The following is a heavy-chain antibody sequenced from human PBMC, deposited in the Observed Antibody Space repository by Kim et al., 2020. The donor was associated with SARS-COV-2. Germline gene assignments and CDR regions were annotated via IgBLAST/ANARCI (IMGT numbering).Heavy chain of an antibody. CDR3: ARGSGSSSLGRFDH. D-gene: IGHD6-6*01. CDR2: IYYSGST. CDR1: GGSLSSYY. Sequence: SETLSLTCNVSGGSLSSYYWNWIRQPPGKGLEWIGYIYYSGSTNYNPSLNSRVSISVDTSKNHFSLDVSSATAADTAVYYCARGSGSSSLGRFDHWGQG. J-gene: IGHJ4*02. V-gene: IGHV4-59*01.